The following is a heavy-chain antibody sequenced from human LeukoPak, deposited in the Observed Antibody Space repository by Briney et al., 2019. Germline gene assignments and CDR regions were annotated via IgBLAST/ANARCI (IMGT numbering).Heavy chain of an antibody. J-gene: IGHJ4*02. CDR1: GYSFTSYW. Sequence: GESLKISCKGSGYSFTSYWIGWVRQMPGKGLEWMGTINPGDSDIRYSPSFRGQVTISADKSISTAYLQWSSLKASGTAMYYCARRLSGYYGDYWGQGTLVTVSS. V-gene: IGHV5-51*01. CDR2: INPGDSDI. D-gene: IGHD3-22*01. CDR3: ARRLSGYYGDY.